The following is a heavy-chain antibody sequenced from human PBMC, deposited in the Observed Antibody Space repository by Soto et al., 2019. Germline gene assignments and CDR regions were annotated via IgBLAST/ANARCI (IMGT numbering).Heavy chain of an antibody. J-gene: IGHJ6*02. CDR3: ARDGWIFGVYGMDV. D-gene: IGHD3-3*01. Sequence: QVQLQESGPGLVKPSQTLSLTCTVSGGSISSGDYYWRWIRQPPGKGLEWIGYIYYSGSTYYNQSLKRRVTISVDTSKNQFSLKLSSVTAADTAVYYCARDGWIFGVYGMDVWGQGTTVTVSS. CDR1: GGSISSGDYY. CDR2: IYYSGST. V-gene: IGHV4-30-4*01.